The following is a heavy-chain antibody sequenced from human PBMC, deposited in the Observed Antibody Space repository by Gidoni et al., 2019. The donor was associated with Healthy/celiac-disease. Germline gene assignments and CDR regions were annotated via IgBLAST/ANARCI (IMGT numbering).Heavy chain of an antibody. V-gene: IGHV4-34*01. J-gene: IGHJ5*02. D-gene: IGHD3-3*01. CDR2: INHSGST. Sequence: QVQLQQWGAGLLKPSETLSLTCAVYGGSFSGYYWSWIRQPPGKGLEWIGEINHSGSTNYNPALKSRVTISVDTSKNQFSLKLSSVTAADTAVYYCARGRVFWSGYNWFDPWGQGTLVTVSS. CDR3: ARGRVFWSGYNWFDP. CDR1: GGSFSGYY.